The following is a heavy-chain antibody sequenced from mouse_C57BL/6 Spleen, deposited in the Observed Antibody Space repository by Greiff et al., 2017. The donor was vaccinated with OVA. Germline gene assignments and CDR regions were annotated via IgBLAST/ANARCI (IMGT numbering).Heavy chain of an antibody. CDR1: GFNIKDYY. CDR3: AISSTMIKGYAMDY. V-gene: IGHV14-2*01. J-gene: IGHJ4*01. Sequence: VQLKESGAELVKPGASVKLSCTASGFNIKDYYMHWVKQRTEQGLAWLGRIDPEDGETKYAPKFPGKATITADTSSNTAYLQVSSLTSEDTAVYYWAISSTMIKGYAMDYWGQGTSVTGSS. CDR2: IDPEDGET. D-gene: IGHD2-4*01.